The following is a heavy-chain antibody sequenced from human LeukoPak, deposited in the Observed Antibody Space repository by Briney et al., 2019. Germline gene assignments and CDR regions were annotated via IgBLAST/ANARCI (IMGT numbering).Heavy chain of an antibody. CDR1: GGSISSYY. D-gene: IGHD5-24*01. J-gene: IGHJ3*02. CDR3: ARSRDGYRNDAFDI. Sequence: SETLSLTCTVSGGSISSYYWSWIRQPPGKGLEWIGYIYYSGSTNYNPSLESRVTISVDTSKNQFSLKLSSVTAADTAVYYCARSRDGYRNDAFDIWGQGTMVTVSS. V-gene: IGHV4-59*01. CDR2: IYYSGST.